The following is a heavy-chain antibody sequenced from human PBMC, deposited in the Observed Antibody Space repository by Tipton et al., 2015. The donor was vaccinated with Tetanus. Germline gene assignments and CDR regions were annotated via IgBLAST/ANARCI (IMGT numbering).Heavy chain of an antibody. CDR3: ASSDPTRYCSSTSCYEGGMDV. CDR1: GGTFSSYA. CDR2: IIPIFGTA. J-gene: IGHJ6*02. Sequence: QLVQSGAEVKKPGSSVKVSCKASGGTFSSYAISWVRQAPGQGLEWMGGIIPIFGTANYAQKFQGRVTITADESTSTAYMELSSLRSEDTAVYYCASSDPTRYCSSTSCYEGGMDVWGQGTTVTVSS. D-gene: IGHD2-2*01. V-gene: IGHV1-69*01.